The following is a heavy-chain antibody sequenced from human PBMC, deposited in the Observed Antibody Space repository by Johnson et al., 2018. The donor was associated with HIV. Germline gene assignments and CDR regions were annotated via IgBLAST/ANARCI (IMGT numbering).Heavy chain of an antibody. CDR1: GFTFSSYG. J-gene: IGHJ3*01. CDR2: ISYDGSNK. V-gene: IGHV3-30*19. Sequence: QVQLVESGGGVVQPGRSLRLSCAASGFTFSSYGMHWVRQAPGKGLEWVAVISYDGSNKYYADSVKGRFTISRDTSKKMLYLQMNSLRTEDTAVYYCASGDDDGFWGRGTMVTVSS. D-gene: IGHD5-12*01. CDR3: ASGDDDGF.